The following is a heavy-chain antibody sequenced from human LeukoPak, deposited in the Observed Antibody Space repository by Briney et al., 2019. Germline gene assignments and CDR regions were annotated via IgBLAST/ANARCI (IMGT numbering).Heavy chain of an antibody. CDR1: GLTFSSYA. Sequence: PVGSLRLSCAASGLTFSSYAMSWVRQAPGKGLEWVSAISGSGGSTYYADSVKARFTISRDNSKNTLYLQMTSLRAEDTAVYYCAKDKIRSFHTRTREYSGYDGSVAFDIWGQGTMVTVSS. D-gene: IGHD5-12*01. V-gene: IGHV3-23*01. J-gene: IGHJ3*02. CDR3: AKDKIRSFHTRTREYSGYDGSVAFDI. CDR2: ISGSGGST.